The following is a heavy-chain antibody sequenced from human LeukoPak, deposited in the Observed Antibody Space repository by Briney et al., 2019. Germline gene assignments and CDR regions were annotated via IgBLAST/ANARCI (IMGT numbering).Heavy chain of an antibody. Sequence: GGSLRLSCAVSGFPFSVYEMNWVRQAPGKGLEWVSNIGSSGSTIYYADSVKGRFSISRDNAKSSLYLQMNSLRVEDTAVYYCALLAVASGFDYWGQGALVTVSS. V-gene: IGHV3-48*03. J-gene: IGHJ4*02. CDR3: ALLAVASGFDY. D-gene: IGHD6-19*01. CDR2: IGSSGSTI. CDR1: GFPFSVYE.